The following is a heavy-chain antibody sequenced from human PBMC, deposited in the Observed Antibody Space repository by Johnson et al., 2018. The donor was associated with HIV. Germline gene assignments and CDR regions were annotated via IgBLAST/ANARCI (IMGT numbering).Heavy chain of an antibody. J-gene: IGHJ3*02. D-gene: IGHD2-21*02. CDR3: ASTCGGDCSRGDAFDI. CDR1: GFTFSDYY. Sequence: QVQLVESGGGLVKPGGSLRLSCAASGFTFSDYYMSWIRQAPGKGLEWVSYIGSSGSPIYSADSVKGRFTISRDNAKNSLYLEMTSLRAEDSAVYYCASTCGGDCSRGDAFDIWGQGTMVTVYS. V-gene: IGHV3-11*04. CDR2: IGSSGSPI.